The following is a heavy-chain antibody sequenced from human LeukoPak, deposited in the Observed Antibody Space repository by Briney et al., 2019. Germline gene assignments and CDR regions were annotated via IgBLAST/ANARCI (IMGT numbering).Heavy chain of an antibody. CDR2: IIPIFGTA. CDR1: GGTFSSYA. D-gene: IGHD1-26*01. CDR3: ATDPSIVGATGVFDY. V-gene: IGHV1-69*01. J-gene: IGHJ4*02. Sequence: GSSVKVSCKASGGTFSSYAISWVRQAPGQGLEWMGGIIPIFGTANYAQKFQGRVTITADESTSTAYMELSSLRSEDTAVYYCATDPSIVGATGVFDYWGQGTLVTVSS.